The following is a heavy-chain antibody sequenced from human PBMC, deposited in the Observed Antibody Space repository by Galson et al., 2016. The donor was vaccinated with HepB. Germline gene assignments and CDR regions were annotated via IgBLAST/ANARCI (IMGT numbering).Heavy chain of an antibody. J-gene: IGHJ6*02. V-gene: IGHV1-69*13. D-gene: IGHD5-18*01. CDR1: GGTFSSYA. CDR2: IIPVFGTA. Sequence: SVKVSCKASGGTFSSYAISWVRQAPGQGLEWMGGIIPVFGTANYAQKFQGRVTITADESTSTAYMELSSLRSEDTAVYYCARARGFNYGWKPYYYYGMDVWGQGTTVTVSS. CDR3: ARARGFNYGWKPYYYYGMDV.